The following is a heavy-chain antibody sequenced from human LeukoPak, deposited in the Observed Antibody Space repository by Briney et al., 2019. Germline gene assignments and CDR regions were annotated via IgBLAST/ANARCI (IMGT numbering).Heavy chain of an antibody. J-gene: IGHJ4*02. D-gene: IGHD1-26*01. V-gene: IGHV3-23*01. CDR2: ISGSGGST. CDR1: GFTFSSYA. Sequence: LTGGSLRLSCAASGFTFSSYAMSWVRQAPGKGLEWVSAISGSGGSTYYADSVKGRFTISRDNSKNTLYLQMNSLRAEDTAVYYCAEVLTRKGVGASDYWGQGTLVTVSS. CDR3: AEVLTRKGVGASDY.